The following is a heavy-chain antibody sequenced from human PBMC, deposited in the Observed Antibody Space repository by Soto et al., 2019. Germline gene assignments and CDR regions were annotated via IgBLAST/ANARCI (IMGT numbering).Heavy chain of an antibody. D-gene: IGHD5-12*01. J-gene: IGHJ1*01. V-gene: IGHV4-59*01. CDR1: NDSIRRYY. CDR3: ASSELATLRDTEYFHH. CDR2: AFHTGGT. Sequence: QVQLQESGPGLVKPSETLSLTCTVSNDSIRRYYWSWIRQPPGRGLEWIGYAFHTGGTNYNPSLKSRVTLPVDSSKSQFALKLTSVTAADTAVYFCASSELATLRDTEYFHHWGQGTLVTVSS.